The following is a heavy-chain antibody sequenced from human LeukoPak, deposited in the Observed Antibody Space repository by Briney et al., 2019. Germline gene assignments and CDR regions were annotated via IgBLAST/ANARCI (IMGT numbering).Heavy chain of an antibody. CDR1: GYTFTSYA. J-gene: IGHJ4*02. Sequence: GASVKVSCKASGYTFTSYAISWVRQAPGQGLEWMGWIRAHNGDTNHAQRLQGRVTMTTDTSTRTAYMELRSLRSEDTAVYYCARGEFICTINTCYASALDSWGQGTLVTVSS. CDR3: ARGEFICTINTCYASALDS. CDR2: IRAHNGDT. D-gene: IGHD2-2*01. V-gene: IGHV1-18*01.